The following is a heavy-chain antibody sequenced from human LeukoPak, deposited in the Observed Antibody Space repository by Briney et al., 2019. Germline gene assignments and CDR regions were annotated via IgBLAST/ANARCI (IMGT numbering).Heavy chain of an antibody. D-gene: IGHD4-17*01. CDR2: INSDGSST. CDR1: GFTFSSYW. J-gene: IGHJ6*02. CDR3: ARSGDYNDGYYYGMDV. Sequence: GGPLRLSCAASGFTFSSYWMHWVRQAPGKGLVWVSRINSDGSSTSYADSVKGRFTISRDNAKNTLYLQMNSLRAEDTAVYYCARSGDYNDGYYYGMDVWGQGTTVTVSS. V-gene: IGHV3-74*01.